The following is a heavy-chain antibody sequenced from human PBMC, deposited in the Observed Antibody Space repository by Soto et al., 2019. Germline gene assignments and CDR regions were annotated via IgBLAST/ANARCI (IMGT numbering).Heavy chain of an antibody. D-gene: IGHD6-25*01. CDR1: GDTFSSST. Sequence: QVQLVQSGAEVKKPGSSVKVSCKASGDTFSSSTVTWVRQAPGQGLEWMGRIIPLLHTTDYAQNFQGRVPIKAENSTITAYMELRSLRSEDTAVYYCVRDSPFGSTFSGFDGIDYWGQGTLVTVS. CDR3: VRDSPFGSTFSGFDGIDY. CDR2: IIPLLHTT. J-gene: IGHJ4*02. V-gene: IGHV1-69*08.